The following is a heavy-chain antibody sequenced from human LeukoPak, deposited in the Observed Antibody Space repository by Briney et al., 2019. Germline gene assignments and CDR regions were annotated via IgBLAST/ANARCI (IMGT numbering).Heavy chain of an antibody. CDR1: GYTFTSYG. CDR3: ARSNYYYDSSGYYRGWFDP. V-gene: IGHV1-18*01. J-gene: IGHJ5*02. CDR2: ISAYNGNT. D-gene: IGHD3-22*01. Sequence: ASVKVSCKASGYTFTSYGISWVRQAPGQGFEWMGWISAYNGNTNYAQKLQGRVTMTTDTSTSTAYMELRSLRSDDTAVYYCARSNYYYDSSGYYRGWFDPWGQGTLVTVSS.